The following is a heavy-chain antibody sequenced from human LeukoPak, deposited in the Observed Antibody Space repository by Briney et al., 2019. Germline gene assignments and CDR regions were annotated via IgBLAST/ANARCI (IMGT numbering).Heavy chain of an antibody. Sequence: SETLSLTCAVYGGSFSGYYWSWIRQPPGKGLEWIGEINHSGSTNYIPSLKSRVTISVDTSKNQFSLKLSSVTAADTAVYYCAREAPHDYWGQETLVTVSS. CDR3: AREAPHDY. J-gene: IGHJ4*02. CDR2: INHSGST. CDR1: GGSFSGYY. V-gene: IGHV4-34*01.